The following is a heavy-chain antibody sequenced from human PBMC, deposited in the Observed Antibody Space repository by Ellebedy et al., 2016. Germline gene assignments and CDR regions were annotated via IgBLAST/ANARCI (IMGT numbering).Heavy chain of an antibody. Sequence: LSLTCAFSGFTVSSNYMSWVRQAPGKGLEWVSVIYSGGTTNYADSVKGRFIISRDTSKNTLYLQMNSLRAEDTAVYYCATRISEGAWGQGTLVTVSS. D-gene: IGHD2-21*01. CDR3: ATRISEGA. CDR1: GFTVSSNY. CDR2: IYSGGTT. V-gene: IGHV3-53*01. J-gene: IGHJ5*02.